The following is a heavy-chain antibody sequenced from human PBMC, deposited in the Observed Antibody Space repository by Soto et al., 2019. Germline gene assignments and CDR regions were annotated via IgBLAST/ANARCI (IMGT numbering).Heavy chain of an antibody. Sequence: QVQLVESGGGVVQPGRSLRLSCVASGFTFSRYGMHWVRQAPGKGLEWGAVIWNDGSKQVYDDSVKGRFTISRDNSKNTLYLEMDSLRDEDTSVYYCARDDDYEANAIDLWGQGTLVTVSS. V-gene: IGHV3-33*01. J-gene: IGHJ5*02. D-gene: IGHD4-17*01. CDR3: ARDDDYEANAIDL. CDR1: GFTFSRYG. CDR2: IWNDGSKQ.